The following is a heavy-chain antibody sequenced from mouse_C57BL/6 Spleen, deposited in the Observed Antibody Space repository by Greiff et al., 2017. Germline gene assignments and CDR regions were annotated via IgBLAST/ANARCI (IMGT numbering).Heavy chain of an antibody. J-gene: IGHJ4*01. CDR1: GFTFSDYY. D-gene: IGHD2-2*01. CDR2: INYDGSST. V-gene: IGHV5-16*01. CDR3: AREEMVTTKAMDY. Sequence: EVHLVESEGGLVQPGSSMKLSCTASGFTFSDYYMAWVRQVPEKGLEWVANINYDGSSTYYLDSLKSRFIISRDNAKNILYLQMSSLKSEDTATYYCAREEMVTTKAMDYWGQGTSVTVSS.